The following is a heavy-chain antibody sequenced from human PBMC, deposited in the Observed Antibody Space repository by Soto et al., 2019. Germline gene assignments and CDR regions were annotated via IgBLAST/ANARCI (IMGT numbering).Heavy chain of an antibody. Sequence: QVQLVESGGGVVQPGRSLRLSCAASGFTFSSYGMHWVRQAPGKGLEWVAVIWYDGSNKYYADSVKGRFTISRDNSKNTLYLQMNSLRAEDTAVYYCAKDMDSSSWPYYYYGMDVWGQGTTVTVSS. D-gene: IGHD6-13*01. J-gene: IGHJ6*02. CDR2: IWYDGSNK. CDR1: GFTFSSYG. V-gene: IGHV3-33*06. CDR3: AKDMDSSSWPYYYYGMDV.